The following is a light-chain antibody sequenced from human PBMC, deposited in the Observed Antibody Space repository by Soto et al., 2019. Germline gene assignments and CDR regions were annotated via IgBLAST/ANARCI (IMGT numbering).Light chain of an antibody. V-gene: IGLV1-51*01. CDR1: GSNVGNHY. CDR2: DDN. J-gene: IGLJ1*01. CDR3: GAWDDGLSAYV. Sequence: QSVLTQPPSVSAAPGQKVTISCAGSGSNVGNHYVSWYQQLPGTAPKLLIYDDNKRPSGIPDRFSGSKPATSATLGITGLQTGDEADYYCGAWDDGLSAYVFGPGPKLTVL.